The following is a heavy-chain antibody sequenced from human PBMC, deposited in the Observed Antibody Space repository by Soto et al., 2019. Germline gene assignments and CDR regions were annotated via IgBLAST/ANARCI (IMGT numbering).Heavy chain of an antibody. CDR1: GFTFSSYG. V-gene: IGHV3-33*01. CDR2: IWYDGSNK. Sequence: QVQLVESGGGVVQPGRSLRLSCAASGFTFSSYGMHWVRQAPGKGLEWVAVIWYDGSNKYYADSVKGRFTISRDNSKNTLYLQMNSLRAEDTAVYYCARGRYCISTSCYFDDDYGMDVWGQGTTVTVSS. CDR3: ARGRYCISTSCYFDDDYGMDV. D-gene: IGHD2-2*01. J-gene: IGHJ6*02.